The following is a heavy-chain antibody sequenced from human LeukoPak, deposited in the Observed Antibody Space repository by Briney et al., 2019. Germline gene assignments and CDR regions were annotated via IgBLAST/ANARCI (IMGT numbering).Heavy chain of an antibody. CDR3: ARDLGRGPVVPAAMRWLDP. J-gene: IGHJ5*02. CDR2: IYTSGST. CDR1: GGSISSYY. V-gene: IGHV4-4*07. Sequence: PSETLSLTCTVSGGSISSYYWSWIRQPAGKGLEWIGRIYTSGSTNYNPSLKSRVTMSVDTSKNQFSLKLSSVTAADTAVYYCARDLGRGPVVPAAMRWLDPWGQGTLVTVSS. D-gene: IGHD2-2*01.